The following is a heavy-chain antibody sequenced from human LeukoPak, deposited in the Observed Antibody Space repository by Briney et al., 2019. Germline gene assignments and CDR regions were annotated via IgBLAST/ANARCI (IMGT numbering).Heavy chain of an antibody. CDR2: IKEDGSNK. CDR3: ARRYFDS. V-gene: IGHV3-7*03. Sequence: LEWVANIKEDGSNKYYVDSVKGRFTISRDNAKNSLYLQMNSLGAEDTAVYYCARRYFDSWGQGTLVTVSS. J-gene: IGHJ4*02.